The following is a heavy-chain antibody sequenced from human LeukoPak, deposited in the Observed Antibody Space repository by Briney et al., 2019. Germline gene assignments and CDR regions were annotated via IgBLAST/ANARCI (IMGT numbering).Heavy chain of an antibody. V-gene: IGHV1-2*02. Sequence: ASVKVSCKASGYTFTGYYIHWVRQAPGQGLEWMGWINPNSGGTNYAQKFQGRVTMARDTSISTAYMELSRLRSDGTAVYYCARGRIYDASHYWGQGTLVTVSS. D-gene: IGHD3-3*01. CDR2: INPNSGGT. CDR3: ARGRIYDASHY. J-gene: IGHJ4*02. CDR1: GYTFTGYY.